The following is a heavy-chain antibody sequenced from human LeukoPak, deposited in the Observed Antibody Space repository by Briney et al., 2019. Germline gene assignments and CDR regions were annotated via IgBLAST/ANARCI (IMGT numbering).Heavy chain of an antibody. CDR1: GGTFGSYA. CDR2: IIPILGIA. CDR3: ARDSNTSRAWIQLWFDY. V-gene: IGHV1-69*04. J-gene: IGHJ4*02. Sequence: ASVKVSCKASGGTFGSYAISWVRQAPGQGLEWMGRIIPILGIANYAQKFQGRVTITADKSTSTAYMELSSLRSEDTAVYYCARDSNTSRAWIQLWFDYWGQGTLATVSS. D-gene: IGHD5-18*01.